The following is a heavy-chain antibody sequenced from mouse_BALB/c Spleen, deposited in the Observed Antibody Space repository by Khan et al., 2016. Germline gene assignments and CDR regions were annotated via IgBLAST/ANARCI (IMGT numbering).Heavy chain of an antibody. CDR3: AREGLRRGFAY. CDR2: ISDGGSYT. Sequence: EVELVESGGGLVKPGGSLKLSCAAAGFTFSDYYMYGVRQTPEKRLEWVATISDGGSYTYYPDSVKGRFTISRDNDKNNLYLQMSSLKSEDTAMYYCAREGLRRGFAYWGQGTLVTVSA. CDR1: GFTFSDYY. J-gene: IGHJ3*01. V-gene: IGHV5-4*02. D-gene: IGHD2-4*01.